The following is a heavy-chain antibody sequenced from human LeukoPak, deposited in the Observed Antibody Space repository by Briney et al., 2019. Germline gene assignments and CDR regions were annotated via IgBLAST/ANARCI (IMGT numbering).Heavy chain of an antibody. CDR1: GFTFSSYA. V-gene: IGHV3-30*04. CDR3: ARDPLVYIVVVPAASAFDI. CDR2: ISYDGSNK. D-gene: IGHD2-2*01. Sequence: GGSLRLSCAASGFTFSSYAMHWVRQAPGKGLEWVAVISYDGSNKYYADSVKGRFTISRDNSKNTLYLQMNSLRAEDTAVYYCARDPLVYIVVVPAASAFDIWGQGTMVTVSS. J-gene: IGHJ3*02.